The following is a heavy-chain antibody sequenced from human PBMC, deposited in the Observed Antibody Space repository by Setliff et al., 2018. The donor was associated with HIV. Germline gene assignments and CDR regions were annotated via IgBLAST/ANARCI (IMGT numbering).Heavy chain of an antibody. CDR3: ARDRRKNEYSSSLYLFDY. CDR2: INPNSGGT. Sequence: ASVKVSCKPSGYTFTGYSIHWVRQAPGQGLEWMGWINPNSGGTNYAQKFQGRVTMTRDTSISTAYMEVSRLRSDDTAVYYCARDRRKNEYSSSLYLFDYWGQGTLVTVSS. D-gene: IGHD3-16*02. CDR1: GYTFTGYS. J-gene: IGHJ4*02. V-gene: IGHV1-2*02.